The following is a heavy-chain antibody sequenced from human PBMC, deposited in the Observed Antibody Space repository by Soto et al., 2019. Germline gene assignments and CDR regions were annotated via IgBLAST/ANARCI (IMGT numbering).Heavy chain of an antibody. Sequence: PGGSLRLSCAASGFTFDDYDMHWVRQAPGQGLEWVAGISHNSGSGGYADSVKGRFTISRDNAQNSLYLLMNSLRPEDTALYYCAKVPRGYGDYFDSWGQGT. V-gene: IGHV3-9*01. CDR3: AKVPRGYGDYFDS. D-gene: IGHD4-17*01. CDR1: GFTFDDYD. J-gene: IGHJ4*02. CDR2: ISHNSGSG.